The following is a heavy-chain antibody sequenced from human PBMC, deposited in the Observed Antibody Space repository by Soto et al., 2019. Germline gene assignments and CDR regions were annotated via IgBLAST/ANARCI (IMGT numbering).Heavy chain of an antibody. Sequence: XGTLSLTCAVYVGSFRGYYWSWLRQPPGKGLEWIGEIHHSGNTNYNPSLKSRVTISVDTSKNQLSLKLTSVTAADTAVYFCAYGSSSAWIDKWGQGTLVTVSS. D-gene: IGHD6-25*01. J-gene: IGHJ4*02. CDR2: IHHSGNT. CDR3: AYGSSSAWIDK. CDR1: VGSFRGYY. V-gene: IGHV4-34*01.